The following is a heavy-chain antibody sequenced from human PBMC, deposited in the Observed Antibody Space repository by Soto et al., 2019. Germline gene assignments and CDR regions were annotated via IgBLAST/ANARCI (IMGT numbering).Heavy chain of an antibody. Sequence: SETLSLTCAVYGGSFSGYYWSWIRQPPGKGLEWIGEINHSGSTNYNPSLKSRVTISVDTSKNQFSLKLSSVTAADTAVYYCARGRRSYDSSGYLYYYYYYGMDVWGHGTTVTVSS. J-gene: IGHJ6*02. CDR1: GGSFSGYY. V-gene: IGHV4-34*01. CDR2: INHSGST. CDR3: ARGRRSYDSSGYLYYYYYYGMDV. D-gene: IGHD3-22*01.